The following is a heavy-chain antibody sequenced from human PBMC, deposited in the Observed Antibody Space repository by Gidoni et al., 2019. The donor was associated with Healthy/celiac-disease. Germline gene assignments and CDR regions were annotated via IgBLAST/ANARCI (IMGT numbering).Heavy chain of an antibody. Sequence: QVQLVESGGGVVQPGRSLRLSCAASGFTFSRYGMHWVRQAPGKGLEWVAVIWYDGSNKYYADSVKGRFTISRDNSKNTLYLQMNSLRAEDTAVYYCAREDSNQALDYWGQGTLVTVSS. J-gene: IGHJ4*02. D-gene: IGHD4-4*01. CDR3: AREDSNQALDY. CDR1: GFTFSRYG. CDR2: IWYDGSNK. V-gene: IGHV3-33*01.